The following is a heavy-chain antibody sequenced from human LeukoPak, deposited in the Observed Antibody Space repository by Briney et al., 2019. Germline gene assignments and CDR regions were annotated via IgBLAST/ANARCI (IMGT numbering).Heavy chain of an antibody. V-gene: IGHV1-18*01. J-gene: IGHJ4*02. CDR1: GYTFTSYG. CDR2: ISAYNGNT. D-gene: IGHD4-11*01. Sequence: ASVTVSCTASGYTFTSYGISGVRQAPGQGLEWMGWISAYNGNTNYAQKLQGRVTMTTDTSTSTAYMELRSLRSDATAVYYCARDDDYNEGITDSDYWGQGTLVTVSS. CDR3: ARDDDYNEGITDSDY.